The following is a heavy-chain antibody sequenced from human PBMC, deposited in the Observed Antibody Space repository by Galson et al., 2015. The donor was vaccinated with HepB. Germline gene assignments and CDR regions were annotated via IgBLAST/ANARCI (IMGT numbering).Heavy chain of an antibody. CDR1: NGSISSDY. D-gene: IGHD3-10*01. V-gene: IGHV4-59*01. J-gene: IGHJ5*02. CDR2: IYYSGST. Sequence: ETLSLTCTVSNGSISSDYWSWIRQSPGKGLEWIGYIYYSGSTNYNTSLKSRVTISVDTSKNQFSLKLNSVTAADSAIYYCAVARFYFDSGSFFPYHFDHWGQGTLVTVSS. CDR3: AVARFYFDSGSFFPYHFDH.